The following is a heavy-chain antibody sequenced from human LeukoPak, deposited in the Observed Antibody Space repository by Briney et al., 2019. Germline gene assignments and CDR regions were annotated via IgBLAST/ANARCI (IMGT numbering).Heavy chain of an antibody. D-gene: IGHD3-16*01. V-gene: IGHV3-33*01. J-gene: IGHJ3*02. CDR2: IWYDGSKA. CDR1: GFTFSGYG. CDR3: ARYLGGRNAFDI. Sequence: PGRSLRLSCVASGFTFSGYGMHWVRQAPGKGLEWVAVIWYDGSKAYYADSVKGRFTISRDNSKDTLYLQMSSLRVEDTAAYYCARYLGGRNAFDIWGQETMVTVSS.